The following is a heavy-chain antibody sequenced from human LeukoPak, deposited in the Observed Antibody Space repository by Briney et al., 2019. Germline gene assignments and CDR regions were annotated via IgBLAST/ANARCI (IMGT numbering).Heavy chain of an antibody. CDR1: EFTFSNYA. D-gene: IGHD1-26*01. Sequence: GGSLRLSCAASEFTFSNYAMSWVRQAPGRGLEWVSGISGSDSRTYYADSVKGRFTISRDNSKNTLYLQMNNLRSEDTAVYYCAKSPHWELPDYWGQGTLVTVSS. V-gene: IGHV3-23*01. CDR3: AKSPHWELPDY. J-gene: IGHJ4*02. CDR2: ISGSDSRT.